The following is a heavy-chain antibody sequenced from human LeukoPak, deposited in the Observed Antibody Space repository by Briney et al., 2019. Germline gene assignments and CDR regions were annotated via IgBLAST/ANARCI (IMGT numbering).Heavy chain of an antibody. CDR2: ISSSSSYI. Sequence: PGGSLRLSCAASGFTFSSYSMNWVRQAPGKGLEWVSSISSSSSYIYYTDSVKGRFTISRDNAKNSLYLQMNSLRAEDTAVYYCARDYSSPGNFDYWGQGTLVTVSS. V-gene: IGHV3-21*01. CDR3: ARDYSSPGNFDY. J-gene: IGHJ4*02. D-gene: IGHD6-13*01. CDR1: GFTFSSYS.